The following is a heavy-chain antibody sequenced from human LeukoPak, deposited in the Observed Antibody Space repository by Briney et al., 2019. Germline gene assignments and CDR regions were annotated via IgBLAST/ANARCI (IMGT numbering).Heavy chain of an antibody. D-gene: IGHD5-18*01. CDR3: AKDERIQLWLEPHAVDY. J-gene: IGHJ4*02. CDR2: IRYDGSNK. CDR1: GFTFSSYG. Sequence: GGSLRLSCAASGFTFSSYGMHWVRQAPGKGLKWVAFIRYDGSNKYYADSVKGRFTISRDNSKNTLYLQMNSLRAEDTAVYYCAKDERIQLWLEPHAVDYWGQGTLVTVSS. V-gene: IGHV3-30*02.